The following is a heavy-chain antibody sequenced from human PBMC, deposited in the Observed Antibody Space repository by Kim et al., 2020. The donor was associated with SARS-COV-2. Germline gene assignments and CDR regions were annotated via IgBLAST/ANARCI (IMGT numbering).Heavy chain of an antibody. CDR2: IYSGGST. J-gene: IGHJ4*02. Sequence: GGSLRLSCAASGFTVSSNYMSWVRQAPGKGLEWVSVIYSGGSTYYADSVKGRFTISRDNSKNTLYLQMNSLRAEDTAVYYCARGLVDYDILTGLFWGQGTLVTVSS. CDR1: GFTVSSNY. CDR3: ARGLVDYDILTGLF. V-gene: IGHV3-53*01. D-gene: IGHD3-9*01.